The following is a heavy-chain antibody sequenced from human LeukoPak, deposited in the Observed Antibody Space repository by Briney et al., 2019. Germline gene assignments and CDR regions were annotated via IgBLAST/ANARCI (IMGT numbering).Heavy chain of an antibody. J-gene: IGHJ4*02. V-gene: IGHV3-9*01. Sequence: GRSLRLSCAASGFTFDDYDMHWVRQAPGKGLEWVSGISWNSGSIDYADSVKGRFTISRDNAKNSLYLQMSSLRAEDTALYYCAKDIRGSYSYYFDYWGQGTLVTVSP. D-gene: IGHD1-26*01. CDR2: ISWNSGSI. CDR1: GFTFDDYD. CDR3: AKDIRGSYSYYFDY.